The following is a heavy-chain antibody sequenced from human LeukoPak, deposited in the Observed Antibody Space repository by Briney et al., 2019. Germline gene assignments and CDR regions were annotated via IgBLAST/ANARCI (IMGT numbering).Heavy chain of an antibody. CDR1: GFTFSSYA. J-gene: IGHJ4*02. V-gene: IGHV3-23*01. CDR3: AKGPSRYCSSTSCYRYFDY. CDR2: ISGSGGST. Sequence: SGGSLRLSCAASGFTFSSYAMGWVRQAPGKGLEWVSAISGSGGSTYYADSVKGRFTISRDNSKNTLYLQMNSLRAEDTAVYYCAKGPSRYCSSTSCYRYFDYWGQGTLVTVSS. D-gene: IGHD2-2*02.